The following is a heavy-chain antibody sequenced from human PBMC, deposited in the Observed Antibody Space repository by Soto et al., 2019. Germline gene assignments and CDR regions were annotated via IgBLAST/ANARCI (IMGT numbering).Heavy chain of an antibody. CDR1: GGSISGGT. Sequence: SETLSLTCAVYGGSISGGTLYWIRQPPGKGLEWIGEIDHSGYTNYNPSLKSRVTISVDTSKIQFSLRLTSVTAADTAFYDSARVRNWFYLWGQGMLVTVSS. CDR3: ARVRNWFYL. J-gene: IGHJ5*02. V-gene: IGHV4-34*01. CDR2: IDHSGYT.